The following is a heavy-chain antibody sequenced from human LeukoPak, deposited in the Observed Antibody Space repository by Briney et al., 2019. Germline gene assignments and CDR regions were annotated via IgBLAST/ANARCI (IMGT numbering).Heavy chain of an antibody. CDR2: TYYRSKWYN. D-gene: IGHD3-10*01. CDR1: GDSVSSNSAA. V-gene: IGHV6-1*01. Sequence: SQTLSLTCAISGDSVSSNSAAWNWIRQSPSRGLEWLGRTYYRSKWYNDYAVSVKSRISINQDTSKNQFSLKLSSVTAADTAVYYCARGLLNTIPQDYWGQGTLVTVSS. J-gene: IGHJ4*02. CDR3: ARGLLNTIPQDY.